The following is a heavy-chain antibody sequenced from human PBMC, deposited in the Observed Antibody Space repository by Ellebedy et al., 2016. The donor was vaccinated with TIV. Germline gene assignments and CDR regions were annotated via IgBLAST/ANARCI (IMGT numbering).Heavy chain of an antibody. V-gene: IGHV3-23*01. J-gene: IGHJ6*02. D-gene: IGHD2-2*01. CDR2: ISGSGGST. CDR1: GFTFSSYA. CDR3: AKSRSTSDYYYYGMDV. Sequence: GESLKISXAASGFTFSSYAMSWVRQAPGKGLEWVSAISGSGGSTYYADSVKGRFTISRDNSKNTLYLQMNSLRAEDTAVYYCAKSRSTSDYYYYGMDVWGQGTTVTVSS.